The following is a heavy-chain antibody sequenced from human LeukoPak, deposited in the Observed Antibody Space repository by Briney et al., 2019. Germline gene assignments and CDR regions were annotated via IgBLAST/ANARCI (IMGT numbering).Heavy chain of an antibody. V-gene: IGHV4-38-2*02. CDR3: ATVATSFSARFEQ. CDR2: IFHSGSI. Sequence: LETLSLTCTVSGDSIRRGSYWGWIRQPPGKGLEWIATIFHSGSIYTNPSLKSRVTISIDTSKNQVSLSLSSVTAADTAFYYCATVATSFSARFEQWGQGTLVAVSS. D-gene: IGHD2/OR15-2a*01. J-gene: IGHJ1*01. CDR1: GDSIRRGSY.